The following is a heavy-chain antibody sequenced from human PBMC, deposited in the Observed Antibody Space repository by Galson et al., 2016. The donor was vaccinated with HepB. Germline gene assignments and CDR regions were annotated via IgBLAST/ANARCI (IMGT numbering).Heavy chain of an antibody. Sequence: SLRLSCAASGFIFSDYYMNWIRQAPGKGLEWVSYTPGSGSHEYYADSVRGRFAISRDNARNAVFLQMNSLRAEDTAVYYCVRAAYKNGYRYFDQWGQGTLVTVSS. CDR2: TPGSGSHE. J-gene: IGHJ4*02. D-gene: IGHD5-24*01. CDR3: VRAAYKNGYRYFDQ. V-gene: IGHV3-11*04. CDR1: GFIFSDYY.